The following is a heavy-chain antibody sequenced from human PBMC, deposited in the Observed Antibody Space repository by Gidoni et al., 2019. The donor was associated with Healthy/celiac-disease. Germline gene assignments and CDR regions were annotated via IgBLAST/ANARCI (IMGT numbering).Heavy chain of an antibody. CDR3: AKTPSSTSWNWFDP. D-gene: IGHD2-2*01. CDR1: GFTFSSYA. V-gene: IGHV3-23*01. CDR2: ISGSCGST. Sequence: EVQLLESGGGLVKPGGSLRLSCAASGFTFSSYAMSWVRQAPGKGLEWVSAISGSCGSTYYADSVKGRFTISRDNSKNTLYLQMNILRAEDTAVYYCAKTPSSTSWNWFDPWGQGTLVTVSS. J-gene: IGHJ5*02.